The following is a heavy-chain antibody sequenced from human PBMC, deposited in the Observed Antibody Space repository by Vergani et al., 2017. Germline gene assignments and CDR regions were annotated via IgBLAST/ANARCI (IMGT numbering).Heavy chain of an antibody. CDR3: AKDLGYGDYFDY. CDR1: GFTFSSYA. D-gene: IGHD4-17*01. V-gene: IGHV3-23*01. J-gene: IGHJ4*02. CDR2: ISGSGGST. Sequence: EVQLLESGGGLVQPGGSLRLSCAASGFTFSSYAMSRVRQAPGKGLEWVSAISGSGGSTYYADSVKGRFTISRDNSKNTLYLQMNSLRAEDTAVYYCAKDLGYGDYFDYWGQGTLVTVSS.